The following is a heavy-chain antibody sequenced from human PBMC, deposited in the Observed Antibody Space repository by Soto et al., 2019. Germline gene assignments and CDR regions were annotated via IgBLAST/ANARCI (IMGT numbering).Heavy chain of an antibody. Sequence: PGGSLRLSCAASGFTFSSYGMHWVRQAPGKGLEWVAVISYDGSNKYYADSVKGRFTISRDSSKNTLYLQMNSLRAEDTAVYYCAKGTRVSSSWDYYFDYWGQGTLVTVSS. CDR1: GFTFSSYG. J-gene: IGHJ4*02. D-gene: IGHD6-13*01. V-gene: IGHV3-30*18. CDR2: ISYDGSNK. CDR3: AKGTRVSSSWDYYFDY.